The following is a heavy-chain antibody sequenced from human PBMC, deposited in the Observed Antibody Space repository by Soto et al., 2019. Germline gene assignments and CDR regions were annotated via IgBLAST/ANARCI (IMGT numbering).Heavy chain of an antibody. V-gene: IGHV4-39*01. CDR1: GGSISSSSYY. J-gene: IGHJ4*01. CDR3: ARQSKYRYCSSTSCSKPYFDY. CDR2: IYYSGST. Sequence: QLQLQESGPGLVKPSETLSLTCTDSGGSISSSSYYWGWIRQPPGKGLEWIGSIYYSGSTYYNPSLKSRVTISVNTSKNQFSLKLSSVTAADTAVYYCARQSKYRYCSSTSCSKPYFDYWGHGTLVTVSS. D-gene: IGHD2-2*01.